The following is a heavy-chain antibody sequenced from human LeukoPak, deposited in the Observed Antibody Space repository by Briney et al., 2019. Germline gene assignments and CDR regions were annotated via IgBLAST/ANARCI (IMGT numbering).Heavy chain of an antibody. CDR3: XXXXGXGGNPYYFDY. V-gene: IGHV3-23*01. CDR2: ISGSGGST. CDR1: GFTFSSYA. J-gene: IGHJ4*02. Sequence: GGSLRLSCAASGFTFSSYAMSWVRQAPGKGLEWVSAISGSGGSTYYADSVKGRFTISRDNSKNTLYLQMNSLRAEDTAVYYXXXXXGXGGNPYYFDYWGQGTLVTVSS. D-gene: IGHD3-16*01.